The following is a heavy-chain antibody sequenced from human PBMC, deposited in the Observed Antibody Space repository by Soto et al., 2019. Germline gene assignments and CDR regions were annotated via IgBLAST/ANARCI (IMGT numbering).Heavy chain of an antibody. J-gene: IGHJ4*02. CDR1: GYTFTSYG. Sequence: ASVKVSCKASGYTFTSYGISWVRQAPGQGLEWMGWISAYNGNTNYAQKLQGRVTMTTDTSTSTAYMELRSLRSDDTAVYYCARSHPVAVAGTNFDYWGQGTLVTVSS. CDR3: ARSHPVAVAGTNFDY. CDR2: ISAYNGNT. V-gene: IGHV1-18*01. D-gene: IGHD6-19*01.